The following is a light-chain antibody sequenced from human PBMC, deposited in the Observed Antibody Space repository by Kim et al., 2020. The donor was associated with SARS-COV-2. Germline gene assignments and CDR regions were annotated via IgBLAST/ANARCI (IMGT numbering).Light chain of an antibody. CDR2: DVS. Sequence: QSVTISCTGTSSDVGGYNYVSWYQPHPGKAPKLMIYDVSKRPSGVPDRFSGSKSGNTASLTISGLQAEDEADYYCCSYAGSYTFVVFGGGTQLTVL. CDR1: SSDVGGYNY. V-gene: IGLV2-11*01. J-gene: IGLJ2*01. CDR3: CSYAGSYTFVV.